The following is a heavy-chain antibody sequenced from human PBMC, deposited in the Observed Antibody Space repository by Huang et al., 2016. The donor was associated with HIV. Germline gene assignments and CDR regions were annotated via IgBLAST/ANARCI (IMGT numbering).Heavy chain of an antibody. CDR2: ITYDGRNK. CDR3: ARRLAAAARGFDY. CDR1: GFTFSSYA. J-gene: IGHJ4*02. Sequence: QVQLVESGGGVVQHGRSLRLSCAASGFTFSSYATHWVRQSPGKGMEWVSVITYDGRNKNYADAVKGRFTISRDNSKNTLYLQMNSLGAEDTAVYYCARRLAAAARGFDYWGQGTLVTVSS. V-gene: IGHV3-30*04. D-gene: IGHD6-13*01.